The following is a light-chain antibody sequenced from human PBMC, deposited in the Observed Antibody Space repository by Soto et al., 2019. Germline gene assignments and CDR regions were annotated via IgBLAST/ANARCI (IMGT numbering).Light chain of an antibody. CDR2: GAS. Sequence: EIVLTQSPGTLSLSPGERATLSCRASQSVRSSYLAWYQQKPGQAPRLLIYGASSRATGIPDRFSGSGSETDFTLTISRLETEDFAVYYCQQYGSSPRTFGQGTNVDI. V-gene: IGKV3-20*01. CDR3: QQYGSSPRT. CDR1: QSVRSSY. J-gene: IGKJ1*01.